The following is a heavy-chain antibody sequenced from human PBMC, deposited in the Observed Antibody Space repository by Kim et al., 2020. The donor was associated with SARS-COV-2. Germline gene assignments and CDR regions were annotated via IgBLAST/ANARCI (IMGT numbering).Heavy chain of an antibody. D-gene: IGHD6-19*01. CDR2: IYWDDDK. V-gene: IGHV2-5*02. Sequence: SGPTLVNPTQTLTLTCTFSGFSLSTTGVGVGWIRQPPGKALEWLALIYWDDDKRYSPSLKSRLIITKDTSKNQVVLTMTNMDPVDTGTYYCAHAPRWLVPLGFDPWGQGTLVTVSS. J-gene: IGHJ5*02. CDR3: AHAPRWLVPLGFDP. CDR1: GFSLSTTGVG.